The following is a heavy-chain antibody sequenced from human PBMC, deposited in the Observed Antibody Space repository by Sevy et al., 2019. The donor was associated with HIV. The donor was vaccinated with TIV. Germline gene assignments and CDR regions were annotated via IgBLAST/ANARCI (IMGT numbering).Heavy chain of an antibody. CDR1: GFTLSIYW. Sequence: GGSLRLSCAASGFTLSIYWMHWVRQVPGKGLVWVSHINSDGKIKRYADSVEGRFTISRDNAEKTVYLQMNSLRADDTAVYYCVRGSTGTVGHWGQGTLVTVSS. D-gene: IGHD3-9*01. CDR3: VRGSTGTVGH. CDR2: INSDGKIK. J-gene: IGHJ4*02. V-gene: IGHV3-74*01.